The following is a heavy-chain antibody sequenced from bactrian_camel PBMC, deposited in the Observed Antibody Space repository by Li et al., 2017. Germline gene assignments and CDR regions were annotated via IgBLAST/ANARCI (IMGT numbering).Heavy chain of an antibody. J-gene: IGHJ6*01. CDR2: IRRYSGTT. Sequence: VQLVESGGGSMQAGGSLTLSCVGSVDTYNDYCMGWFRQAPGKEREGVAAIRRYSGTTFYADSVKGRFTISRDNAKNIIYLQMSSLTPDDTAMYYCAAGSRIIVGDYCDGITAWGQGTQVTVS. D-gene: IGHD3*01. V-gene: IGHV3-3*01. CDR3: AAGSRIIVGDYCDGITA. CDR1: VDTYNDYC.